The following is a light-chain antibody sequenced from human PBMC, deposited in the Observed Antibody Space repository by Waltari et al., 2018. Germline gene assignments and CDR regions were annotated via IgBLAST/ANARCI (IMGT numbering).Light chain of an antibody. CDR2: EDS. CDR3: QSYDSAGVKV. J-gene: IGLJ2*01. V-gene: IGLV6-57*03. CDR1: SGSIVISF. Sequence: NLMLTQPHAVSESPWKTVTLSCTRSSGSIVISFLQSYQQRPGSAPTLVLYEDSQRPSEVPDRFSGSIDRSSNSASLTISGLATEDEADYYCQSYDSAGVKVFGGGTKLTVL.